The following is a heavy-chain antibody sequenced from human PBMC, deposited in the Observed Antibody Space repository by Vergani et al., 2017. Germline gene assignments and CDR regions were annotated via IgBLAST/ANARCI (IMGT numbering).Heavy chain of an antibody. Sequence: QLQLQESGPGLVKPSATLSLTCSVSGASIRSSNYYWGWIRQHPGKGLEWIASIYYIGSTYYNPSLKSRVTISVDTSKNQFSLKLSSLTAADTAVYFCARHSTVEWLVKLGWIDPWGQGILVTVSS. CDR2: IYYIGST. J-gene: IGHJ5*02. V-gene: IGHV4-39*01. CDR3: ARHSTVEWLVKLGWIDP. CDR1: GASIRSSNYY. D-gene: IGHD6-19*01.